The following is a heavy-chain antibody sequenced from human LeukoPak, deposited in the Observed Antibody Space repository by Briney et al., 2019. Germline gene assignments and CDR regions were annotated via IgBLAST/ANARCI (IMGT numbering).Heavy chain of an antibody. Sequence: ASVKVSCKASGYTFTSYDINWVRQATGQGLEWVGWMNPNSGNTAYAQKFQGRVTMTRNTSTSTAYMELSSLRSDDTAVYYCARGTRDYDILTGYSKPRFDYWGQGTLVTVSS. CDR3: ARGTRDYDILTGYSKPRFDY. V-gene: IGHV1-8*01. D-gene: IGHD3-9*01. J-gene: IGHJ4*02. CDR2: MNPNSGNT. CDR1: GYTFTSYD.